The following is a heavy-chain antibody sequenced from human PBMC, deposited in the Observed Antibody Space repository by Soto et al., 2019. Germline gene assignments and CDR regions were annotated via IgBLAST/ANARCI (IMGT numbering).Heavy chain of an antibody. Sequence: EVQLVESGGGLIQPGGSLRLSCAAAGFTVSSSYRSWVRQAPGKGREWVSAIYSGGSTYYADSVKGRFTISRDNSKNTLYLQRNSLRAEDTAVYYCARDRVESGYPEYFQHWGQGTLVTVSS. CDR2: IYSGGST. V-gene: IGHV3-53*01. J-gene: IGHJ1*01. CDR1: GFTVSSSY. D-gene: IGHD3-22*01. CDR3: ARDRVESGYPEYFQH.